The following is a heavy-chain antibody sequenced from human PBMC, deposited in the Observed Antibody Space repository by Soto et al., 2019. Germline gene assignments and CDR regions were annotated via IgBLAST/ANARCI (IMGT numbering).Heavy chain of an antibody. CDR1: GFTFSSYG. J-gene: IGHJ6*02. CDR2: ISYDGSNK. V-gene: IGHV3-30*18. D-gene: IGHD3-3*01. Sequence: QVQLVESGGGVVQPGRSLRLSCAASGFTFSSYGMHWVRQAPGKGLEWVAVISYDGSNKYYADSVKGRFTISRDNSKNTRYLQMNSLRAEDTAVYYCAKSVGYDFWSGYPYYYYGMDVWGQGTTVTVSS. CDR3: AKSVGYDFWSGYPYYYYGMDV.